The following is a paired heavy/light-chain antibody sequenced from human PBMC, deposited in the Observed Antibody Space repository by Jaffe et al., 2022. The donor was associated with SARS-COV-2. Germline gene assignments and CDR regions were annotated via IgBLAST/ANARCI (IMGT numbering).Light chain of an antibody. CDR1: SSNIGSNT. V-gene: IGLV1-44*01. J-gene: IGLJ3*02. Sequence: QSVLTQPPSASGTPGQRVTVSCSGSSSNIGSNTVNWYQQFPGTAPKLLIYSDNRRPSGVPDRFSGSKSGTSASLAISGLQSDDEADYHCAAWDDGLNVRVFGGGTKLTVL. CDR3: AAWDDGLNVRV. CDR2: SDN.
Heavy chain of an antibody. V-gene: IGHV1-69*02. D-gene: IGHD3-16*01. J-gene: IGHJ4*02. CDR2: IIPILGVT. CDR3: AAFKGALDY. CDR1: GDTFSSYT. Sequence: QVQMVQSGAEVKKPGSSVKVSCKVSGDTFSSYTINWVRQAPGQGLEWMGRIIPILGVTNYAQTFQDRGTITADKSTGTAYMDLTSLRSEDTAVYYCAAFKGALDYWGQGTLVTVSS.